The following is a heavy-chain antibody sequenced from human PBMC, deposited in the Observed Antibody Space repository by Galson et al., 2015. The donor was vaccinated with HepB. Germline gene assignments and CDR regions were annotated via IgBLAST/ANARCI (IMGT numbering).Heavy chain of an antibody. Sequence: SLRLSCAASGFSVSNNYMSWVRQAPGKGLECVSVIHDDGSTNYADSVMGRFTISRDNSKNTLYLEMNSLRAEDVAVYYCARASGSRGIKGAMDVWGQGTTVSVSS. CDR1: GFSVSNNY. J-gene: IGHJ6*02. CDR2: IHDDGST. CDR3: ARASGSRGIKGAMDV. D-gene: IGHD3-10*01. V-gene: IGHV3-53*01.